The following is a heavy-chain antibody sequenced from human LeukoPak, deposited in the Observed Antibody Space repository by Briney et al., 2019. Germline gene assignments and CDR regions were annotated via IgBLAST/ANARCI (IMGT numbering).Heavy chain of an antibody. J-gene: IGHJ5*02. CDR1: GGSFSGYY. CDR3: ARGKHPGYSSGWYRNWFDP. D-gene: IGHD6-19*01. V-gene: IGHV4-34*01. Sequence: SETLSLTCAVYGGSFSGYYWSWIRQPPGKGLEWIGEINHSGSTNYNPSLKSRVTISVDTSKNQFSLKLSSVTAADTAVYYCARGKHPGYSSGWYRNWFDPWGQGTLVTVSS. CDR2: INHSGST.